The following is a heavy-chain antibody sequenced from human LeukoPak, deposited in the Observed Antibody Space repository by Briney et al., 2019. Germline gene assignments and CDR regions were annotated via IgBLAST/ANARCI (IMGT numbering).Heavy chain of an antibody. J-gene: IGHJ4*02. D-gene: IGHD3-3*01. CDR3: AKELGGIFGVVGGFDY. CDR1: GFTFSIYA. Sequence: PGGSLRLSCAPSGFTFSIYAMSWVRQAPGKGLEWVAAVSGSASDTNYADSVKGRFTISRDNSKNTLYLQMNSLRAGDTAVYYCAKELGGIFGVVGGFDYWGQGTLVTVSS. CDR2: VSGSASDT. V-gene: IGHV3-23*01.